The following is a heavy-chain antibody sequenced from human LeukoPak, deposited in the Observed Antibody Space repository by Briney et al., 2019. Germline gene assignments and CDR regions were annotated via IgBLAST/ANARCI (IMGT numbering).Heavy chain of an antibody. Sequence: SETLSLTCTVSGGSIRSSNYYWGWIRQPPGKGLEWIGNIYYSGSTYYNPSLKSRVTISVEASKNHFSLNLYSVTAPETAVYYCARLSGPLGFCSGGTCYSDWYFDLWGRGTLVTVSS. J-gene: IGHJ2*01. D-gene: IGHD2-15*01. CDR2: IYYSGST. CDR1: GGSIRSSNYY. V-gene: IGHV4-39*02. CDR3: ARLSGPLGFCSGGTCYSDWYFDL.